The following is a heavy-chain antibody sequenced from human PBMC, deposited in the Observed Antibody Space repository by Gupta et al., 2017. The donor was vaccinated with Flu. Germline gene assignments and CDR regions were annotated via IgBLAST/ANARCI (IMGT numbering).Heavy chain of an antibody. Sequence: QLQLQESGPGLVKPSETLSLTCTVSGGSISSSSYYWGWIRQPPGKGLEWIGSIYYSGSTYYNPSLKSRVTISVDTSKNQFSLKLSSVTAADTAVYYCARGPQITISGVVIPDYMDVWGKGTTVTVSS. CDR2: IYYSGST. D-gene: IGHD3-3*01. J-gene: IGHJ6*03. V-gene: IGHV4-39*01. CDR3: ARGPQITISGVVIPDYMDV. CDR1: GGSISSSSYY.